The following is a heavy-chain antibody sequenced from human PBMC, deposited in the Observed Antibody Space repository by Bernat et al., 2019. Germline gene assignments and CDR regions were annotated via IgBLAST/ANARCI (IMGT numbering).Heavy chain of an antibody. Sequence: VQLVESGGGLVQPGGSLKLSCAASGFTFSGSAMHWVRQASGKGLEWVGRIRSKANSYATAYAASVKGRFTISRDDSKNTAYLQMNSLKTEDTAVYYCTAEEVAVADTLGYWGQGTLVTVSS. V-gene: IGHV3-73*01. CDR1: GFTFSGSA. CDR3: TAEEVAVADTLGY. D-gene: IGHD6-19*01. CDR2: IRSKANSYAT. J-gene: IGHJ4*02.